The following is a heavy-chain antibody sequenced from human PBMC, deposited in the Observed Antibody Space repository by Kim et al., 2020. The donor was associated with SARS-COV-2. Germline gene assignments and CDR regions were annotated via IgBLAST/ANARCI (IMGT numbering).Heavy chain of an antibody. Sequence: SVKVSCKASGGTFSSYAISWVRQAPGQGLEWMGRIIPILGIANYAQKFQGRVTITADKSTSTAYMELSSLRSEDTAVYYCARAGKVMVRGGITNAGGMDVWGRGTTVTVSS. CDR1: GGTFSSYA. CDR3: ARAGKVMVRGGITNAGGMDV. D-gene: IGHD3-10*01. V-gene: IGHV1-69*04. CDR2: IIPILGIA. J-gene: IGHJ6*02.